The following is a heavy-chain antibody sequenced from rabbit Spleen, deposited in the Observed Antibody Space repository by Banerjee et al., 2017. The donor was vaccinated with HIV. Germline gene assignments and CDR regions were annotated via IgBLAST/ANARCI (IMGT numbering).Heavy chain of an antibody. Sequence: QSLEESGRGLVKPGASLTLTCKASGFSFSSGYNMCWVRQAPGKGLEWIACIYAGSSGSTYYASWAKGRFTISKTSSTTVTLQMTSLTAADTATYFCAREVDGDYGMDLWGQGTLVTVS. CDR2: IYAGSSGST. CDR1: GFSFSSGYN. J-gene: IGHJ6*01. D-gene: IGHD4-2*01. V-gene: IGHV1S40*01. CDR3: AREVDGDYGMDL.